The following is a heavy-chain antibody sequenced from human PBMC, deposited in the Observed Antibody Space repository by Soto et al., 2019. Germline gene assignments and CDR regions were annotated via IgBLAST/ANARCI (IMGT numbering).Heavy chain of an antibody. CDR2: ISYDGSNK. CDR1: GFTFSSYA. V-gene: IGHV3-30-3*01. J-gene: IGHJ5*02. D-gene: IGHD2-2*01. Sequence: QVQLVESGGGVVQPGRSLRLSCAASGFTFSSYAMHWVRQAPGKGLEWVAVISYDGSNKYYADSVKGRFTISRDNSKNTLYLQMNSLRAEDTDVYYCARDWCSSTSCQRGNWFHPWGQGTLVTVSS. CDR3: ARDWCSSTSCQRGNWFHP.